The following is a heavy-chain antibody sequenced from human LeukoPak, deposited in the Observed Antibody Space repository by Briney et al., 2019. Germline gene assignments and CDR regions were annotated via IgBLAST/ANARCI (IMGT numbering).Heavy chain of an antibody. J-gene: IGHJ4*02. V-gene: IGHV3-66*02. CDR2: IHSGGGT. Sequence: GGSLRLSCAASGFTFSSYWMTWVRQAPGKGLEWVSVIHSGGGTDYAESVKGRFTISRDTSKNTVFLQMNSLRVEDTAVYFCARLRGYATYYFDYWGRGTLVTVSS. D-gene: IGHD3-16*01. CDR1: GFTFSSYW. CDR3: ARLRGYATYYFDY.